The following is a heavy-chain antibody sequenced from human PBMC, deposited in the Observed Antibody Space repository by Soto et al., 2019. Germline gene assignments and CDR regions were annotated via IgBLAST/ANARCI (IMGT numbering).Heavy chain of an antibody. V-gene: IGHV5-10-1*01. D-gene: IGHD4-17*01. Sequence: PGESLKISCKGSGYSFTSYWISWVRQMPGKGLEWMGRIDPSDSYTNYSPSFQGHVTISADKSISTAYLQWSSLKASDTAMYYCARLGYGDYYYYYGMDVWGQGTTVTVSS. J-gene: IGHJ6*02. CDR3: ARLGYGDYYYYYGMDV. CDR2: IDPSDSYT. CDR1: GYSFTSYW.